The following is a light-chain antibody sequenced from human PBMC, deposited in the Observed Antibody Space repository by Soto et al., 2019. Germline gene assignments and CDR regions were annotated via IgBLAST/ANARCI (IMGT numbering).Light chain of an antibody. V-gene: IGLV2-11*01. CDR1: SSDVGGFNS. Sequence: QSVLTQPRSVSGSPGQSVTISCTGTSSDVGGFNSVSWYQQHPGKAPKLMIYDVNKRPSGVPDRFSGSKSGSTASLTITGLQAEDEADYYCQSYDSSLSASYVSGTGTKVTVL. CDR3: QSYDSSLSASYV. J-gene: IGLJ1*01. CDR2: DVN.